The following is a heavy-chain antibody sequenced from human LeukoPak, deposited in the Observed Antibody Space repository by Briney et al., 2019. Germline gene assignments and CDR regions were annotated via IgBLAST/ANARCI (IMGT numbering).Heavy chain of an antibody. V-gene: IGHV3-7*02. CDR2: IKQDESER. Sequence: PGGSLRLSWVASGFTFSNYWMTWVRQAPGKGLGWVANIKQDESERYYVDSVKGRITISRDNAKNSLYLQMNSLRAEETAVYYCATKYCSGGGCYHYWYFDLWGRGTVVTVSS. D-gene: IGHD2-15*01. CDR1: GFTFSNYW. CDR3: ATKYCSGGGCYHYWYFDL. J-gene: IGHJ2*01.